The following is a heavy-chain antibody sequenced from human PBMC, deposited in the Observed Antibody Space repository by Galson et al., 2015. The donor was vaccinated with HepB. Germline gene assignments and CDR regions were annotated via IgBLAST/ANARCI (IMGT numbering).Heavy chain of an antibody. CDR1: GYSFTSYW. CDR2: IYPDDSDT. Sequence: QSGAEVKKPGESLKISCKASGYSFTSYWIAWVRQMPGEGLEWMGIIYPDDSDTRYSPSFQGQVTISADKSTSTAYLHWSSLRASDTAMYYCARVGTATARLADYWGQGTLVTVSS. CDR3: ARVGTATARLADY. D-gene: IGHD2-21*02. J-gene: IGHJ4*02. V-gene: IGHV5-51*03.